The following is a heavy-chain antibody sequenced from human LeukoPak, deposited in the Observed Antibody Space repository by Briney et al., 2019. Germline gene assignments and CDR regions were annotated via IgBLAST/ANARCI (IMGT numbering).Heavy chain of an antibody. J-gene: IGHJ3*01. V-gene: IGHV3-23*01. CDR2: IIGSGDKK. Sequence: GGSLRLSCAASGFTFSSFAMSWVRQAPGKGLEWVSGIIGSGDKKYYADSVKGRFTISRDNSKNTLYLQMNSLRAEDSAVYYCAKDHQFKSEINRRGDAFDFWGQGTKVTVSS. CDR3: AKDHQFKSEINRRGDAFDF. D-gene: IGHD1-14*01. CDR1: GFTFSSFA.